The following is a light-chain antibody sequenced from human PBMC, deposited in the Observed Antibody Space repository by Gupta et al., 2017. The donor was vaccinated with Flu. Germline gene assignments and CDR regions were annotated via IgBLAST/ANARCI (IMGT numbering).Light chain of an antibody. CDR3: QQRGDWPPGAT. Sequence: EIVLPQSPATLSLSPGERATLACRASQSVSSYLAWYQQKPGQAPRLLIYDAFDRATGGPARFSGSGSGTDFTLTITNLEPEDSAVDYCQQRGDWPPGATFGGGTKVEIK. J-gene: IGKJ4*01. V-gene: IGKV3-11*01. CDR2: DAF. CDR1: QSVSSY.